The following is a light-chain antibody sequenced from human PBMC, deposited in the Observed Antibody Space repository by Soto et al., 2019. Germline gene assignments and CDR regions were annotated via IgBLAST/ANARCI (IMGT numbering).Light chain of an antibody. Sequence: QSALTQPASVSGSPGQSITISRTGTSSDVGGYNYVSWYQQHPGKAPKLIIYEVSNRPTGVSNRFSGSKSGHTASLTISGLQSEDEADYFCTSYTSRSTLDVFGTGTRSP. J-gene: IGLJ1*01. CDR1: SSDVGGYNY. CDR2: EVS. CDR3: TSYTSRSTLDV. V-gene: IGLV2-14*01.